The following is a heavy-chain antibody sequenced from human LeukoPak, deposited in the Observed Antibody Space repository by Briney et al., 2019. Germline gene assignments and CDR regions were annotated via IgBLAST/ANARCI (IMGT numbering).Heavy chain of an antibody. V-gene: IGHV4-59*01. Sequence: SETLSLTCSVCGGSIRSDYWSWVGQPPGKGLEGIGYMYYSGSTNHHPPLKSRVTIPVHTPKTQFPLTLLSVTAADTAVYYCARAAARYCTTGVCYTYGAPYFDYWGQGTLVTVSS. CDR3: ARAAARYCTTGVCYTYGAPYFDY. CDR1: GGSIRSDY. J-gene: IGHJ4*02. CDR2: MYYSGST. D-gene: IGHD2-8*01.